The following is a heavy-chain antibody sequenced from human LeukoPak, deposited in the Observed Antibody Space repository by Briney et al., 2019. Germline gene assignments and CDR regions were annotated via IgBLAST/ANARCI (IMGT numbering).Heavy chain of an antibody. CDR3: ASGSYYFAC. CDR1: GGSIRRYY. Sequence: ASETLSLTCTVSGGSIRRYYWSWVRQPPGKGLEWIRYIYYSGNTKYNPSLKSRATISVDTSKNQFSLKLNSVTAADTAVYYCASGSYYFACWGQGTLVTVSS. V-gene: IGHV4-59*08. D-gene: IGHD1-26*01. CDR2: IYYSGNT. J-gene: IGHJ4*02.